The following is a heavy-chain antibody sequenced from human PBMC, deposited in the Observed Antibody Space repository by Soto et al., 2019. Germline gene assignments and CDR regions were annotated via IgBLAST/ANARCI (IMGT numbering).Heavy chain of an antibody. CDR3: ARDQLEGNWFDP. Sequence: QLQLQESGSGLVRPSQTLSLTCAVSGGSISSGGYSWNWIRQPPGKGLEWIGYIYHSGNTLYNPSHKSRVTISVNKSKNQFSLKLSSVTAADTAVYYCARDQLEGNWFDPWGQGTLVTVSS. J-gene: IGHJ5*02. V-gene: IGHV4-30-2*01. CDR2: IYHSGNT. D-gene: IGHD1-1*01. CDR1: GGSISSGGYS.